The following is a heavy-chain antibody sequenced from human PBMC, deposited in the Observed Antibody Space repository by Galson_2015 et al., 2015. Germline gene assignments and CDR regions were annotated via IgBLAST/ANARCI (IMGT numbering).Heavy chain of an antibody. D-gene: IGHD3-22*01. J-gene: IGHJ5*02. CDR2: TYYRSKWYN. Sequence: CAISGDSVSSHSAAWNWIRQSPSRGLEWLGKTYYRSKWYNDYAVSVKSRITINPDTSKNQFSLQLNSVTPEDTAVYYCARDLGNYYDSSGYYSSARPLNWFDPWGQGTLVTVSS. CDR3: ARDLGNYYDSSGYYSSARPLNWFDP. CDR1: GDSVSSHSAA. V-gene: IGHV6-1*01.